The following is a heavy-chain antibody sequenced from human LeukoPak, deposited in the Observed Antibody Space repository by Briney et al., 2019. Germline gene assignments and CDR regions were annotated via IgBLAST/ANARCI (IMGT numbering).Heavy chain of an antibody. D-gene: IGHD1-26*01. Sequence: SETLSLTCTVSGGSISSSSYYRGWIRQPPGKGLEWIGSIYYSGSTYYNPSLKSRVTISVDTSKNQFSLKLSSVTAADTAVYYCARRPGIVGAQADWGQGTLVTVSS. V-gene: IGHV4-39*01. CDR2: IYYSGST. J-gene: IGHJ4*02. CDR3: ARRPGIVGAQAD. CDR1: GGSISSSSYY.